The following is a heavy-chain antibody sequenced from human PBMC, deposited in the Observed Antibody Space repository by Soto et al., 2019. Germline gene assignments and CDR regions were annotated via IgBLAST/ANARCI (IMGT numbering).Heavy chain of an antibody. Sequence: VASVKVSCKASGFTFTSSAVQWVRQARGQRLEWIGWIVVGSGNTNYAQKFQERVTITRDMSTSTAYMELSSLRSEDTAVYYCAADYYGSGSYYKKDYYYGMDVWGQGTTVTVSS. CDR2: IVVGSGNT. CDR3: AADYYGSGSYYKKDYYYGMDV. J-gene: IGHJ6*02. V-gene: IGHV1-58*01. CDR1: GFTFTSSA. D-gene: IGHD3-10*01.